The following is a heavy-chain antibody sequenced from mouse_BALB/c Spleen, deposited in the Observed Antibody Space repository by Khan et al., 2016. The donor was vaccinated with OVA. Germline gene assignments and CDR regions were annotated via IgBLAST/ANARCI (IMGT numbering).Heavy chain of an antibody. Sequence: VQLKQSGADFVKPGASVKLSCTASGFNIKDTYMHWINQRPQQGLVWIGRIDPANGDVRYDPKFQDKATIAADASPNTAYLQLSSLTSEDTAVYYCVRGAYSGLFAYWGQGTLVTVSA. CDR1: GFNIKDTY. CDR2: IDPANGDV. D-gene: IGHD2-10*01. CDR3: VRGAYSGLFAY. J-gene: IGHJ3*01. V-gene: IGHV14-3*02.